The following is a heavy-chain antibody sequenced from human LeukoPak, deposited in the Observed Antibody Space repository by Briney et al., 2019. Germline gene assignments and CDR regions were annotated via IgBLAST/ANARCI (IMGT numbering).Heavy chain of an antibody. D-gene: IGHD3-22*01. CDR3: ARDLPTRDYYDSSGYYRY. CDR1: GYTFTSYG. CDR2: ISAYNGNT. V-gene: IGHV1-18*01. J-gene: IGHJ4*02. Sequence: GASVKVSCKASGYTFTSYGISWVRQAPGQGLEWMGWISAYNGNTNYAQKLRGRVTMTTDTSTSTAYMELRSLRSDDTAVYYCARDLPTRDYYDSSGYYRYWGQGTLVTVSS.